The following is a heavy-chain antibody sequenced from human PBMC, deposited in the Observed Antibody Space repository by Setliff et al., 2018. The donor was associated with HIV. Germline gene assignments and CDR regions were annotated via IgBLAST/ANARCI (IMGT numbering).Heavy chain of an antibody. J-gene: IGHJ4*02. V-gene: IGHV4-34*01. CDR1: GGSFSGYY. Sequence: PSETLSLTCAVYGGSFSGYYWSWIRQPPGKGLEWIGEINHSGSTNYNPSLKSRVTLSVDTSKNQFSLNLSSVTAADTALYYCARGQENGDLRYWGQGTLVAVS. CDR3: ARGQENGDLRY. D-gene: IGHD3-10*01. CDR2: INHSGST.